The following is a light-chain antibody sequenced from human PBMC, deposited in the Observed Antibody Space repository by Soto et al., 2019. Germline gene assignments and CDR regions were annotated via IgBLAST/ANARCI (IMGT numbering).Light chain of an antibody. CDR1: QSVRSY. CDR2: DAS. J-gene: IGKJ2*01. Sequence: EIVLTQSPATLSLSPGERATLSCRASQSVRSYLGWYQQKPGQAPRLLIYDASNRATGISARFSGSGSGADFTLPISSLEPEDFAVYYCQQRSNWPYTFGQGTKLEIK. CDR3: QQRSNWPYT. V-gene: IGKV3-11*01.